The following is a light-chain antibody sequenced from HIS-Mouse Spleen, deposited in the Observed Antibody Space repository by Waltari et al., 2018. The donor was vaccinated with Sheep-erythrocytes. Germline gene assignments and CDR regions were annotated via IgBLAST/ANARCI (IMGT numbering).Light chain of an antibody. Sequence: QSALTQPPSASGSPGQPVTISCTRIRSDVGVENYASWYQQHPGKAPKLMFYEVTKRPSGVPDRFSGSKSGNTASLTVSGLQAEDEADYYCSSYAGSNNWVFGGGTKLTVL. CDR3: SSYAGSNNWV. J-gene: IGLJ3*02. V-gene: IGLV2-8*01. CDR1: RSDVGVENY. CDR2: EVT.